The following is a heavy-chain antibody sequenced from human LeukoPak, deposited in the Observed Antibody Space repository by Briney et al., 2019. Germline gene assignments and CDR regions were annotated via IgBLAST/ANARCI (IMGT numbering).Heavy chain of an antibody. Sequence: ASVKVSCKASGYTFTGYFMHWVRQAPGQGLEWMGWINPNSGGTNYAQKFQGRVTMTRDTSINTAYMEVSRLRAEDTAIYYCATYRQVLLPFESWGQGTLVTVSS. J-gene: IGHJ4*02. D-gene: IGHD2-8*02. V-gene: IGHV1-2*02. CDR2: INPNSGGT. CDR1: GYTFTGYF. CDR3: ATYRQVLLPFES.